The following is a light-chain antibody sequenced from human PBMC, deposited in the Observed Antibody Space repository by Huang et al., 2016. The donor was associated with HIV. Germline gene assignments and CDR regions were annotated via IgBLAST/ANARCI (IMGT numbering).Light chain of an antibody. CDR2: GAS. J-gene: IGKJ1*01. V-gene: IGKV3-15*01. CDR3: QQYNDWPRT. CDR1: QSVSSV. Sequence: EIVMTQSPDTLSVSPGERPTLSCRASQSVSSVLAWYQVKPGQAPRLLIYGASTRATDIPARFSGSGSGTEFTLTISSLQSEDFAIYYCQQYNDWPRTFGQGTKVEIK.